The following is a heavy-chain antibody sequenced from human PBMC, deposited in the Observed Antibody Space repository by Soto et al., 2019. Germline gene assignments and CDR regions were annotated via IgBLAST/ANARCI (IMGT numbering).Heavy chain of an antibody. D-gene: IGHD3-16*01. Sequence: QVQLVESGEGLVKPGGSLSLSWPPPGMAFIDNMGWVRQAPGKGLEWLSYISGIGRTIYSADSVKGRFTISRDNATNSLYLQMNNVRTEDTAVYYCARLPFPWGWFDPWGQGTLVTVSS. CDR2: ISGIGRTI. V-gene: IGHV3-11*01. CDR1: GMAFIDN. CDR3: ARLPFPWGWFDP. J-gene: IGHJ5*02.